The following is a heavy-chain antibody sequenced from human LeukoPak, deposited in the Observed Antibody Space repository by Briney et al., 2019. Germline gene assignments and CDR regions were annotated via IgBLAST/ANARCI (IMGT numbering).Heavy chain of an antibody. Sequence: SETLSLTCTVSGGSISSSSYYWGWIRQPPGKGLEWIGSIYYSGSTYYNPSLKSRVTISVDTSKNQFSLKLSSVTAADTAVYYCAGGDCSGGSCYSVWFDPWGQGTLVTVSS. J-gene: IGHJ5*02. CDR1: GGSISSSSYY. CDR2: IYYSGST. V-gene: IGHV4-39*07. D-gene: IGHD2-15*01. CDR3: AGGDCSGGSCYSVWFDP.